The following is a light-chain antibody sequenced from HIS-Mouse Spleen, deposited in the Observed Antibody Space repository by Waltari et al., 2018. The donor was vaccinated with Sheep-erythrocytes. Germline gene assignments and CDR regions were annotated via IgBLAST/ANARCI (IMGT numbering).Light chain of an antibody. J-gene: IGLJ1*01. V-gene: IGLV2-11*01. Sequence: QSALTQPPSVSGSPGQSVPISCTGNLSEVGGYNYVPWYQQPPGKAPKLMIYDVSKRPSGVPDRFSGSKSGNTASLSISGLQAEDEADYYCCSYAGSYTYVFGTGTKVTVL. CDR2: DVS. CDR3: CSYAGSYTYV. CDR1: LSEVGGYNY.